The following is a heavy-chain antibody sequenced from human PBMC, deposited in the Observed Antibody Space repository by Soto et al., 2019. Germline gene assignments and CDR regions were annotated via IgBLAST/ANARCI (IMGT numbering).Heavy chain of an antibody. CDR3: TTDLTRTHCSSTSCYHGV. CDR2: IKSKTDGGTT. J-gene: IGHJ6*04. D-gene: IGHD2-2*01. Sequence: GGSLRLSCAASGFTFSNAWMSWVRQAPGKGLEWVGRIKSKTDGGTTDYAAPVKGRFTISRDDSKNTLYLQMNSLKTEDTAVYYCTTDLTRTHCSSTSCYHGVWGKGTTVTVSS. V-gene: IGHV3-15*01. CDR1: GFTFSNAW.